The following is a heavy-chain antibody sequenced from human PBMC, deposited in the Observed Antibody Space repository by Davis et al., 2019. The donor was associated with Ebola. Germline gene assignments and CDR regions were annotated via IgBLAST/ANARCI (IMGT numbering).Heavy chain of an antibody. CDR1: GFTFTTYS. Sequence: GGSLRLSCAVSGFTFTTYSMSWVRQAPGKALEWVSSISSDSDYIHYADSAKGRFTISRDNAKNSLFLQMNSLRAEDTAVYYCAKVGGSYGPARDYWGQGTLVTVSS. CDR2: ISSDSDYI. V-gene: IGHV3-21*01. CDR3: AKVGGSYGPARDY. J-gene: IGHJ4*02. D-gene: IGHD1-26*01.